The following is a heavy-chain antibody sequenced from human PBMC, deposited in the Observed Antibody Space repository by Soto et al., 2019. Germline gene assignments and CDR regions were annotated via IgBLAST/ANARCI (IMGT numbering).Heavy chain of an antibody. CDR2: IYHSGST. V-gene: IGHV4-61*01. Sequence: SETLSLTCTVSGGSVSSGSYYWSWIRQPPGKGLEWIGYIYHSGSTIYNPSLKSRVTISVDTSKNQFSLKLSSVTAADTAVYYCARGERAYYYDSSGPNMGYWGQGTLVTVSS. CDR3: ARGERAYYYDSSGPNMGY. CDR1: GGSVSSGSYY. D-gene: IGHD3-22*01. J-gene: IGHJ4*02.